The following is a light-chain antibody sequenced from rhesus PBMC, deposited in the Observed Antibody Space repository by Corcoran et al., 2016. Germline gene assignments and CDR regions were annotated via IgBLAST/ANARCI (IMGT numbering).Light chain of an antibody. CDR3: QQYSNWYS. CDR2: GAA. CDR1: QSVSSS. Sequence: EIVMTQSPATLSLSPGERATLSCRASQSVSSSLAWYQQKPGQAPRLHIYGAADRATGIPDRFSGSGSGTEFTLTISSLEPEDFAVYYCQQYSNWYSFGQGTKVEIK. J-gene: IGKJ2*01. V-gene: IGKV3-42*03.